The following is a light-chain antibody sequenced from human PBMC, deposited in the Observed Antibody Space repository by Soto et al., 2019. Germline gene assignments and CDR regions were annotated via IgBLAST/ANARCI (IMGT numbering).Light chain of an antibody. V-gene: IGKV3-15*01. CDR1: QSVNNN. J-gene: IGKJ4*01. Sequence: EIVMTQSPATLSVSPGERATLSCRASQSVNNNLAWYQQKPGQAPRLLIYGASARATGIPDRFSGSGSGTEFTLTISSLQSEDFAVDYCQQYNNWPLTFGGGTNVEIQ. CDR3: QQYNNWPLT. CDR2: GAS.